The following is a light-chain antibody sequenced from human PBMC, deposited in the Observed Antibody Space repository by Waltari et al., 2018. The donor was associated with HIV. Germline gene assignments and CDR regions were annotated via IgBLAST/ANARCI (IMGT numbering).Light chain of an antibody. CDR2: QGS. Sequence: SYDLTQPPSVSVSLGQTASITCSGDELGRKYVCWYQQRPGQSPVMVIFQGSERPSGIPERFSGSNAGNTATLTISGTQAMDEAAYFCQAWDINTAVFGGGTKLTVL. CDR1: ELGRKY. J-gene: IGLJ2*01. V-gene: IGLV3-1*01. CDR3: QAWDINTAV.